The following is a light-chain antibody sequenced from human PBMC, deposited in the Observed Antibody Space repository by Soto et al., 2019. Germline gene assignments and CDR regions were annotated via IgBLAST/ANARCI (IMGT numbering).Light chain of an antibody. V-gene: IGKV1-5*03. CDR3: QQYKSFPVT. CDR2: EAS. J-gene: IGKJ1*01. Sequence: DIQMTQSPSTLSASVGDRVTITCRASQSVSNLLAWYQQKPGKAPNLLIYEASSLQGGVPSRFSGSGAGTEFTLTINRRLPDDFATYYWQQYKSFPVTFGQGTKVEIK. CDR1: QSVSNL.